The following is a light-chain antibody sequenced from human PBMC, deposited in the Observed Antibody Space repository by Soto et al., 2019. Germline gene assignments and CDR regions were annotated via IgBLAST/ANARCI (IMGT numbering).Light chain of an antibody. Sequence: EIVMTQSPATLSVSPGDRATLSCRASQSVSSSLAWYQQIPGHAPRLLIYDASIRATGIPARFGGSGSGSEFTLTISSLQSEDFAVYYCQQYNNWPPLTFGGGTKVELK. CDR1: QSVSSS. V-gene: IGKV3-15*01. J-gene: IGKJ4*01. CDR2: DAS. CDR3: QQYNNWPPLT.